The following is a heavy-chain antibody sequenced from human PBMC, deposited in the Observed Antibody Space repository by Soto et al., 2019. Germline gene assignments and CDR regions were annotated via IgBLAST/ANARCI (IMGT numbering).Heavy chain of an antibody. J-gene: IGHJ4*02. CDR2: IYSGGYT. V-gene: IGHV3-53*01. Sequence: EVQLVESGGGLIQPGGSLRLSCAVSGFTVSNNYMSWVRQAPGKGLEGVSVIYSGGYTAYGDSVKGRFTISRDNSKNTPNLKMTSPGAGARALFYVGTQRGGGGYWGQGTLVTVSS. CDR1: GFTVSNNY. CDR3: GTQRGGGGY. D-gene: IGHD6-25*01.